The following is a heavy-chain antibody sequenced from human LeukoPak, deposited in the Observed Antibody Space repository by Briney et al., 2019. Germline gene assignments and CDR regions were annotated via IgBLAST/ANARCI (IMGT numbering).Heavy chain of an antibody. CDR1: GGSISSYY. Sequence: KPSETLSLTCTVSGGSISSYYWSWIRQPPGKGLEWIGYIYYSGSTNYNPSLKSRVTISVDTSKNQFSLKLSSVTAADTAVYYCARHYDTMIVVVTTAFDIWGQGTMVTVSS. V-gene: IGHV4-59*08. CDR2: IYYSGST. D-gene: IGHD3-22*01. CDR3: ARHYDTMIVVVTTAFDI. J-gene: IGHJ3*02.